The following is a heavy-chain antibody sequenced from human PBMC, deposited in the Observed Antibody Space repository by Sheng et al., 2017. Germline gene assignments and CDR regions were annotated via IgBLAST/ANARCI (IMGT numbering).Heavy chain of an antibody. CDR2: IYTSGSA. D-gene: IGHD1-26*01. J-gene: IGHJ3*02. V-gene: IGHV4-61*02. Sequence: QVQLQESGPGLVKPSQTLSLTCTVSGGSISSGSYYWSWIRQPAGKGLEWIGRIYTSGSANYNPSLKSRVTISVDTSKNQFSLNLNSVTAADTAVYYCARVGISGTYYGGFDIWGQGTMVTVSS. CDR1: GGSISSGSYY. CDR3: ARVGISGTYYGGFDI.